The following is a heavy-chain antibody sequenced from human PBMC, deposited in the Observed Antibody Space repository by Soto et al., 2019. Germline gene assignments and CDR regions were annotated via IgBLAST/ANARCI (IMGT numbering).Heavy chain of an antibody. D-gene: IGHD6-13*01. J-gene: IGHJ4*02. V-gene: IGHV1-18*04. CDR3: ARDGQQLVSDFDY. CDR1: GYTFTSYC. CDR2: ISAYNGNT. Sequence: ASVKVSFKASGYTFTSYCIRWVRPAPGQGLEWMGWISAYNGNTNYAQKLQGRVTMTTDTSTSTAYMELRSLRSDDTAVYYCARDGQQLVSDFDYWGQGTLVTVSS.